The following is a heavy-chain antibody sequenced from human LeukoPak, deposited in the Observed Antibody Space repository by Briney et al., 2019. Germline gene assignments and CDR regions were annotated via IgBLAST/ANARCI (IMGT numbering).Heavy chain of an antibody. Sequence: PGGSLRLSCAASGFTFSSYSMNWVRQAPGKGLEWGSSISSSNSYIYYAHSVKGRFTISRDNFKNTLYLQINNLRAEDTAVYYFPTDAWLGETLEGYYYYYGMDVWGQGTTVTVSS. J-gene: IGHJ6*02. CDR1: GFTFSSYS. V-gene: IGHV3-21*04. D-gene: IGHD3-10*01. CDR3: PTDAWLGETLEGYYYYYGMDV. CDR2: ISSSNSYI.